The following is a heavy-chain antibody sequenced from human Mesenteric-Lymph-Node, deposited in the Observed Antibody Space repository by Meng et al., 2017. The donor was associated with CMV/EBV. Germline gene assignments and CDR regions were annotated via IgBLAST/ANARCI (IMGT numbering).Heavy chain of an antibody. Sequence: GESLKISCAASGFTFSSYWMSWVRQAPGKGLEWVANIKQDGSEKYYVDSVKGRFTISRDNAKNSLYLQMNSLRAEDTAMYYCARENWGKFDIWGQGVLVTVSS. V-gene: IGHV3-7*01. CDR2: IKQDGSEK. J-gene: IGHJ4*02. D-gene: IGHD7-27*01. CDR1: GFTFSSYW. CDR3: ARENWGKFDI.